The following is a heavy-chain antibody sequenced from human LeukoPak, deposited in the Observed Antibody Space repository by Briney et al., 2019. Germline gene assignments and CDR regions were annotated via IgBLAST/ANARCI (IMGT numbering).Heavy chain of an antibody. CDR3: ARGLRYFDWLDTYFDY. V-gene: IGHV1-46*01. CDR1: GYTFTSYY. J-gene: IGHJ4*02. CDR2: ISPSGGST. D-gene: IGHD3-9*01. Sequence: ASVKVSCKASGYTFTSYYMHWVRQAPGQGLEWMGIISPSGGSTSYAQKFQGRVTMTRDTSTSTVYMELSSLRSEDTAVYYCARGLRYFDWLDTYFDYWGQGTLVTVSS.